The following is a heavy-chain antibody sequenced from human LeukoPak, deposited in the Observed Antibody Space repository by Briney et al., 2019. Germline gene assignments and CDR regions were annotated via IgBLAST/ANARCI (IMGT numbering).Heavy chain of an antibody. J-gene: IGHJ4*02. CDR2: IYYSGST. CDR3: ARDQLATLDY. V-gene: IGHV4-59*01. CDR1: GGSISSYH. Sequence: SETLSLTCTVSGGSISSYHWSWIRQPPGKGLEWIGYIYYSGSTNYNPSLKSRVTISVDTSKNQFSLKPSSVTAADTAVYYCARDQLATLDYWGQGTLVTVSS. D-gene: IGHD1-1*01.